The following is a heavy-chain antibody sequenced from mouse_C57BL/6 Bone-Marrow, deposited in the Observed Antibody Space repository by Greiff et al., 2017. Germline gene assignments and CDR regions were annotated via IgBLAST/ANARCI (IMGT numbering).Heavy chain of an antibody. V-gene: IGHV1-58*01. Sequence: VQLQQSGAELVRPGSSVKMSCKTSGYTFTSYGINWVKQRPGQGLEWIGYIYIGNGYTEYNEKFKGKATLTSDTSSSTAYMQLSSLTSEDSAIYFCANKGSYYYGSSHWYFDGWGTGTTVTVSS. CDR2: IYIGNGYT. J-gene: IGHJ1*03. CDR1: GYTFTSYG. D-gene: IGHD1-1*01. CDR3: ANKGSYYYGSSHWYFDG.